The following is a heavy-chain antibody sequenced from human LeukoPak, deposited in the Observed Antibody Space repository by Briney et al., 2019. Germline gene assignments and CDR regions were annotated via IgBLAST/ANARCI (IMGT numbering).Heavy chain of an antibody. V-gene: IGHV3-21*01. D-gene: IGHD2-15*01. J-gene: IGHJ4*02. CDR3: AGYCSGGSCYTLDY. CDR2: ISSSSSYI. Sequence: PGGSLRLSCAASGFTFSSYSMNWVRQAPGKGLEWVSSISSSSSYIYYADSVKGRFTISRDNAKNSLYLQMNSLRAEDTAVYYCAGYCSGGSCYTLDYWGQGTLVTVSS. CDR1: GFTFSSYS.